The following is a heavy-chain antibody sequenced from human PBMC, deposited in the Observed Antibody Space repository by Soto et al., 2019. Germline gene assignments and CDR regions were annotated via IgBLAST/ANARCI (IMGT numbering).Heavy chain of an antibody. Sequence: QLQLQESGPGLVKPSETLSLTCTVSGGSISSSSYYWGWIRQPPGKGLEWIGSIYYSGSTYYNPSLKSRVTISVDTSKNQCPLKLSSVTAADTAVYYCARPTIAVAGPFDYWGQGTLVTVSS. CDR2: IYYSGST. V-gene: IGHV4-39*01. CDR3: ARPTIAVAGPFDY. J-gene: IGHJ4*02. D-gene: IGHD6-19*01. CDR1: GGSISSSSYY.